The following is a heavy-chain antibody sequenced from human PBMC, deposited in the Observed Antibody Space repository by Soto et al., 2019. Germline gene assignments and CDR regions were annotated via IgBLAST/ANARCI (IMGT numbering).Heavy chain of an antibody. V-gene: IGHV3-15*01. Sequence: EVQLVESGGGLVKPGSSLRLSCVASGFTFKNAWMNWVRQSPGKGLEWVVRIKKITEGGTTNYTAPVKVRCTISRDDSRSTVYLQMSSLKVEDTAVYDCATEFVGVVTSVTSDNYWGQGTLVTVSS. CDR3: ATEFVGVVTSVTSDNY. CDR2: IKKITEGGTT. D-gene: IGHD2-21*02. J-gene: IGHJ4*02. CDR1: GFTFKNAW.